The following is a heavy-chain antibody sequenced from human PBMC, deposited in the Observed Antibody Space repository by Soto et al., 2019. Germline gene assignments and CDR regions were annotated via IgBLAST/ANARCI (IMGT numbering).Heavy chain of an antibody. J-gene: IGHJ4*02. CDR1: GDSISSGDYF. V-gene: IGHV4-30-4*01. CDR2: IYDSGCS. D-gene: IGHD6-25*01. Sequence: PSETLSLTCTVSGDSISSGDYFWSWIRQSPGKGLQWIGYIYDSGCSYYNPSLRSRVSMSIDTSKDQFSLKLKSVTAADTALYFCARQRTSVVSQAYFDVWGPGSLVTVSS. CDR3: ARQRTSVVSQAYFDV.